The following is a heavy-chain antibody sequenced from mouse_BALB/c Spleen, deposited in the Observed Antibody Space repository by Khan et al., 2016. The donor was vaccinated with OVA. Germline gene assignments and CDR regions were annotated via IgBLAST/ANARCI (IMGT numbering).Heavy chain of an antibody. CDR2: IYPGNSDT. J-gene: IGHJ3*01. V-gene: IGHV1-5*01. CDR3: KVGNDGGWFAY. D-gene: IGHD2-2*01. CDR1: GYSFTSYW. Sequence: VQLQQSGTVLARPGASVKISCTASGYSFTSYWMHWVQQRPGQGLEWIGAIYPGNSDTSYTQKFKGKAKLTAVTSASTAYMVLSSLTNEESAVFDWKVGNDGGWFAYWGQGTLVTVSA.